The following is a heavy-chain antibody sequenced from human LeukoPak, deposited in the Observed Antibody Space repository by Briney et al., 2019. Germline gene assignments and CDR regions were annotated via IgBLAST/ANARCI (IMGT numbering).Heavy chain of an antibody. D-gene: IGHD6-13*01. CDR3: TTPRYSSSWYYFDY. Sequence: GGSLRLSCAASGFTFSNAWMSWVRQAPGKGLEWVGRIKSKTDGGTTDYAAPVKGRFTISRDDSKNTLYLQMNSLKTEDTAVYSCTTPRYSSSWYYFDYWGQGTLVTVSS. V-gene: IGHV3-15*01. J-gene: IGHJ4*02. CDR1: GFTFSNAW. CDR2: IKSKTDGGTT.